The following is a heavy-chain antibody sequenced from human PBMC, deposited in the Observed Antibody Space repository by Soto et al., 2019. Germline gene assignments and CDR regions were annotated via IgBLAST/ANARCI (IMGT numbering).Heavy chain of an antibody. CDR2: ISSSTSNT. D-gene: IGHD6-13*01. CDR3: ARGMGAAADYFDF. J-gene: IGHJ4*02. V-gene: IGHV3-11*05. Sequence: QVQLVESGGGLVKPGGSLRLSCAVSGFTFSDYYMTWIRQAPGKGLEWVSYISSSTSNTNYADSVKGRFTISRDNAKNSLFLQMNSLRAEDTAVYYCARGMGAAADYFDFWGQGTLVTVSS. CDR1: GFTFSDYY.